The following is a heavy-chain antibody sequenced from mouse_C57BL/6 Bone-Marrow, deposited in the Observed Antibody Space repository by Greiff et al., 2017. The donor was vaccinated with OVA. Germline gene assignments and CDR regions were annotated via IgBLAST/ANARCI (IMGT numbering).Heavy chain of an antibody. Sequence: LQESGAELVRPGASVKMSCKASGYTFTSYNMHWVKQTPRQGLEWIGAIYPGNGDTSYTQKFKGKATLTVAKSSSTAYMQLSSLTSEDSAVYFCARGGFITTVVALYYAMDYWGQGTSVTVSS. CDR1: GYTFTSYN. D-gene: IGHD1-1*01. J-gene: IGHJ4*01. V-gene: IGHV1-12*01. CDR3: ARGGFITTVVALYYAMDY. CDR2: IYPGNGDT.